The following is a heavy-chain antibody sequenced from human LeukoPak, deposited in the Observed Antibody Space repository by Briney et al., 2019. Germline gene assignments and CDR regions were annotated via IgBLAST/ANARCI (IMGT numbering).Heavy chain of an antibody. V-gene: IGHV3-23*01. CDR1: GFTFNNYA. Sequence: GGSLRLSCAASGFTFNNYAMSWVRQAPGKGLEWFSLIRGSTYYADSVKGRFTISRDNSQNTLYLQMNSLRAEDTALYYCAKDLGGSTDYWGQGTLVTVSS. J-gene: IGHJ4*02. D-gene: IGHD5-12*01. CDR2: IRGST. CDR3: AKDLGGSTDY.